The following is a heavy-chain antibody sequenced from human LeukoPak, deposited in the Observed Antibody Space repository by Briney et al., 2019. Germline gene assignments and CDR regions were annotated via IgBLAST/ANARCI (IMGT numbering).Heavy chain of an antibody. D-gene: IGHD3-10*01. CDR2: ISSNGHST. J-gene: IGHJ4*02. Sequence: GGPLRLSCAVSGFTLSSYVMYWVRQAPGKGLKYVSRISSNGHSTDYADSVKGRFTISRDNSKNTLFLQMDTLRTEDMAVYYCAREGRGLGHYLDYWGQGTLVTVSS. CDR1: GFTLSSYV. V-gene: IGHV3-64*02. CDR3: AREGRGLGHYLDY.